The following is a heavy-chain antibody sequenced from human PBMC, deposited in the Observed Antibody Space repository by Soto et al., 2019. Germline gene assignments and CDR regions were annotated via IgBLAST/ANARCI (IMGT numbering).Heavy chain of an antibody. Sequence: EVQLLESGGGLVQPGGSLRLSCAASGFTFSTYAMNWVLQAPGKGLEWVSGVSGRGTYTYYADSVKGRFTISRDNSKHTLYLHRNSLRAEDTDVYYCAKIGYQLHLAGSGAFHIWGQGTMVTVSS. J-gene: IGHJ3*02. D-gene: IGHD2-2*01. CDR2: VSGRGTYT. CDR1: GFTFSTYA. CDR3: AKIGYQLHLAGSGAFHI. V-gene: IGHV3-23*01.